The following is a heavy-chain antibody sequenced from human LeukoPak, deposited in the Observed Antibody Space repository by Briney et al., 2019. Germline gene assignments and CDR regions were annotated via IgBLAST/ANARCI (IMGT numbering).Heavy chain of an antibody. J-gene: IGHJ4*02. CDR1: GFIFSSYG. V-gene: IGHV3-15*01. Sequence: GGSLRLSCAASGFIFSSYGMSWVRLAPGKGLEWVGRIKSKTDGGTTDYAAPVKGRFTISRDDSKNTLYLQMNSLKTEDTAVHYCTTTDYYDSSGYYFFFSDRIDYWGQGTLVTVSS. CDR3: TTTDYYDSSGYYFFFSDRIDY. D-gene: IGHD3-22*01. CDR2: IKSKTDGGTT.